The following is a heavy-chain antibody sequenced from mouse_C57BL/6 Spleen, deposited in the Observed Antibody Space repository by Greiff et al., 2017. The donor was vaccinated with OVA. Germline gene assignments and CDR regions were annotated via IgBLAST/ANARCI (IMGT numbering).Heavy chain of an antibody. CDR3: ARRSPYYGSSYGAMDY. D-gene: IGHD1-1*01. CDR2: ISNGGGST. CDR1: GFTFSDYY. Sequence: EVMLVESGGGLVQPGGSLKLSCAASGFTFSDYYMYWVRQTPEKRLEWVAYISNGGGSTYYPDTVKGRFTISRDNAKNTLYLQMSRLKSEDTAMYYCARRSPYYGSSYGAMDYWGQGTSVTVSS. J-gene: IGHJ4*01. V-gene: IGHV5-12*01.